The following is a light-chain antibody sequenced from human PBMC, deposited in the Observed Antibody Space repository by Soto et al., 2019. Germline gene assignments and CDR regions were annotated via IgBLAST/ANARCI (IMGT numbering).Light chain of an antibody. J-gene: IGKJ1*01. CDR3: QQCDSSPRT. V-gene: IGKV3-20*01. Sequence: VLTQSPGTLSLSPGERATLSCRASRSISSSYLAWYQHRPGQAPRLLIYAASSRATGIPDRFSGSGSGTDFTLTISRLEPEDFAVYYCQQCDSSPRTFGQGTKVDIK. CDR1: RSISSSY. CDR2: AAS.